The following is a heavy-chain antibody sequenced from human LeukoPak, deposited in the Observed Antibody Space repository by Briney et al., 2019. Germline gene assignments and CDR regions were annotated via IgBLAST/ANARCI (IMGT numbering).Heavy chain of an antibody. V-gene: IGHV3-64*01. CDR1: GFTFSSHG. Sequence: GGSLRLSCAASGFTFSSHGMHWVRQAPGKGLEYVSGISSNGGSTYYANSVKGRFTISRDNSKNTLYLQVGSLRAEDMAEYYCARAHYYGSGTYYKQEWYYNDMDVWGQGTTVTVSS. CDR3: ARAHYYGSGTYYKQEWYYNDMDV. CDR2: ISSNGGST. J-gene: IGHJ6*02. D-gene: IGHD3-10*01.